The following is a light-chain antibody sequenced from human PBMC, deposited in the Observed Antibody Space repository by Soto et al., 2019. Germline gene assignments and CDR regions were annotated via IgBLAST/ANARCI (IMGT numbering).Light chain of an antibody. J-gene: IGKJ1*01. CDR2: GAS. CDR3: QEYNNWPGT. V-gene: IGKV3-15*01. CDR1: QSVGSN. Sequence: EMVMTQSPATLSVSPGVRATLSCRASQSVGSNLAWYQQKPGQAPRLLIYGASTRATGIPARFSGSRSGTEFTLTISSLQSEDFAVYYCQEYNNWPGTFGQGTKVDIK.